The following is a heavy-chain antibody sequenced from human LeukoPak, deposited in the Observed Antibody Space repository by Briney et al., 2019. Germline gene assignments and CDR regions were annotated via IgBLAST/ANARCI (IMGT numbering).Heavy chain of an antibody. J-gene: IGHJ4*02. CDR1: GGSFSGYY. V-gene: IGHV4-34*01. CDR3: ARQTGSGLFILP. Sequence: SETLSLTCAVYGGSFSGYYWSWIRQPPGKGLEWIGEINHSGSTNYNPSLKSRVTISVDASKNQFYLKRSSVTAADTAVYYCARQTGSGLFILPGGQGTLVTVSS. D-gene: IGHD3/OR15-3a*01. CDR2: INHSGST.